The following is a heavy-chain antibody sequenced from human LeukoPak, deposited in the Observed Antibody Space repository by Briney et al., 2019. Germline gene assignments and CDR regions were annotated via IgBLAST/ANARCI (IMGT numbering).Heavy chain of an antibody. D-gene: IGHD2/OR15-2a*01. V-gene: IGHV3-23*01. Sequence: PGGSLRLSCAASGFTFSSYTMSWVRQAPGKGLEWVSTITTSDGNTYYANSVKGRFTVSRDKSKNTLFLQMRNLRVEHPAVYYCAKVVAGNIDYYFDYWGQGILVAVSS. CDR2: ITTSDGNT. CDR1: GFTFSSYT. J-gene: IGHJ4*02. CDR3: AKVVAGNIDYYFDY.